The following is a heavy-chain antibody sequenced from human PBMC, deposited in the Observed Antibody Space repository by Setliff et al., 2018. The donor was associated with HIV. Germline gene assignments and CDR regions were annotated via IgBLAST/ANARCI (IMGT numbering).Heavy chain of an antibody. Sequence: ASVKVSCKASGYTFTRYGISWVRQAPGQGLGWMGWISAYNGNTNYAEKLQGRVTITTDTSTSTGYMELRSLRSDDTAVYYCARGQYSSSSGAFDYWGQGTLVTVSS. J-gene: IGHJ4*02. CDR3: ARGQYSSSSGAFDY. V-gene: IGHV1-18*01. CDR1: GYTFTRYG. D-gene: IGHD6-6*01. CDR2: ISAYNGNT.